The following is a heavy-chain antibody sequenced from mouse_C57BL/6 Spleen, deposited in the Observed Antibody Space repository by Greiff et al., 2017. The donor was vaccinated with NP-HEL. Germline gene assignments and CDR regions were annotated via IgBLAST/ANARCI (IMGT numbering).Heavy chain of an antibody. CDR1: GFTFSDYG. CDR3: ARPLTTVVATSPKY. CDR2: ISSGSSTI. V-gene: IGHV5-17*01. D-gene: IGHD1-1*01. Sequence: EVKLVESGGGLVKPGGSLKLSCAASGFTFSDYGMNWVRQAPEKGLEWVSYISSGSSTIYYADTVKGRFPISRDSAKNTLFLQMTSLRSEDTAMYYCARPLTTVVATSPKYWGQGTLVTVSA. J-gene: IGHJ3*01.